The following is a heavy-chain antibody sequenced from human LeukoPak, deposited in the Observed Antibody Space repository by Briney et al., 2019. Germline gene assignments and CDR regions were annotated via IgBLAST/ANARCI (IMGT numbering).Heavy chain of an antibody. D-gene: IGHD3-22*01. V-gene: IGHV6-1*01. Sequence: SQTLSLTCAISGDSVSSNSAAWNWIRQSPSRGLEWLGRTYYRSKWFNNYAVSVKSRITIDPDTSKNHFSLHLDSVTPEDTAVYYCARHGDYYDSSGLDYWGQGTLVTVSS. CDR2: TYYRSKWFN. CDR3: ARHGDYYDSSGLDY. CDR1: GDSVSSNSAA. J-gene: IGHJ4*02.